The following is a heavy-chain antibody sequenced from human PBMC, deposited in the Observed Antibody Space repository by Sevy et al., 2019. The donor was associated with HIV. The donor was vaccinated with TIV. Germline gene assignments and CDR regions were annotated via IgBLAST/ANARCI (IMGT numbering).Heavy chain of an antibody. V-gene: IGHV3-7*03. Sequence: GGSLRLSCAASGFTFSNFWMSWVRQAPGKGLEFVANKTKDGGENFYADSEKGRFTISRDNAKNSLFLQMNNLRVEETAVYYSARVHPSTAPFDYWGQGTLVTVSS. J-gene: IGHJ4*02. CDR3: ARVHPSTAPFDY. CDR1: GFTFSNFW. CDR2: KTKDGGEN. D-gene: IGHD2-21*02.